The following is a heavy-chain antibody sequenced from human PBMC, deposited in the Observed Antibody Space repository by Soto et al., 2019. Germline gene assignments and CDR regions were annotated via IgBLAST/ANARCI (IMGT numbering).Heavy chain of an antibody. Sequence: SETLSLTCTVSGASVSSSNHYWSWVRQPPGKGLEWIGYVYYSGSTNSNPSLKSRVTLSLDTSRSQFSLKLNSVTAADTAVYYSVHLSGSRYHYCGLDVCGQLNTLIFSS. CDR2: VYYSGST. J-gene: IGHJ6*02. V-gene: IGHV4-61*01. CDR3: VHLSGSRYHYCGLDV. D-gene: IGHD1-26*01. CDR1: GASVSSSNHY.